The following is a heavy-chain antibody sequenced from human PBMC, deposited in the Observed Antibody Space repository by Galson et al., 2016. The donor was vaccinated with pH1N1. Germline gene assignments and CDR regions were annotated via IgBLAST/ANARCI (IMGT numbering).Heavy chain of an antibody. D-gene: IGHD4-17*01. V-gene: IGHV5-51*01. J-gene: IGHJ3*02. CDR1: GYSFISQW. Sequence: QSGAEVKKPGESLKISCKASGYSFISQWIAWVRQVPGKGLEWVGVVNPGGSTIRYSPSFQGQVTISADKSVNIVYLEWVSLQASDTAMYYCARQNDYGDYRGDAFDIWGQGTMVTVSS. CDR2: VNPGGSTI. CDR3: ARQNDYGDYRGDAFDI.